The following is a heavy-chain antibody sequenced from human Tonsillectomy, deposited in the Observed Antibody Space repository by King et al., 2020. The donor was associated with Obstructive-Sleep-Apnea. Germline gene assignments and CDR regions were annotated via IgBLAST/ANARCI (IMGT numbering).Heavy chain of an antibody. V-gene: IGHV2-5*02. D-gene: IGHD5-24*01. CDR1: GFSLSTSGVG. CDR3: AHTKKAIRWIQSFYYFDY. J-gene: IGHJ4*02. CDR2: IFWDDDK. Sequence: ITLKESGPTLVKPTQTLTLTCTFSGFSLSTSGVGVGWIRQPPGKALEWLALIFWDDDKRYSPSLKSRLTITKDTSKNQLVLTMTNMDPVDTATYYCAHTKKAIRWIQSFYYFDYWGLGTLVTVSS.